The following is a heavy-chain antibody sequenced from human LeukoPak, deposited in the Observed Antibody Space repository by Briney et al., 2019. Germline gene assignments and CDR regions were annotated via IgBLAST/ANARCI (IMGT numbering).Heavy chain of an antibody. CDR2: IKQDGSEK. Sequence: GGSLRLSCAASGFTLSSYWMSWVRQAPGKGLEWVANIKQDGSEKYYVDSVKGRFTISRDNAKKSLYLQMNSLRAEDTAVYYCASIAPGTSYIRKWGQGTLVTVSS. V-gene: IGHV3-7*02. D-gene: IGHD3-10*01. CDR3: ASIAPGTSYIRK. J-gene: IGHJ4*02. CDR1: GFTLSSYW.